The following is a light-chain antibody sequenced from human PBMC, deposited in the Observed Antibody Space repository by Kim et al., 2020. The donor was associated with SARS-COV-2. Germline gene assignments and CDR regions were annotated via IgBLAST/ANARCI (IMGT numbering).Light chain of an antibody. CDR2: GVT. CDR3: SSYTISNTLVV. J-gene: IGLJ3*02. Sequence: QSFTVSCTGTSSDIGGYNYVSCYQQHPGKAPKLMIYGVTNRPSGVSNRFSGSKSGNTASLTISGLQAEDEADYYCSSYTISNTLVVFGGGTQLTVL. V-gene: IGLV2-14*03. CDR1: SSDIGGYNY.